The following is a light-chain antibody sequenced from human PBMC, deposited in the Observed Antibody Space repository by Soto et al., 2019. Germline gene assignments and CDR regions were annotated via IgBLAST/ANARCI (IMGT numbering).Light chain of an antibody. V-gene: IGKV3-15*01. J-gene: IGKJ2*01. CDR2: GAS. CDR1: QSVSSN. Sequence: EIVLTQSPATLSLSPGERAALSCRASQSVSSNLAWYQQKPGQAPRLLIYGASTRVTGLPARFSGSGSETDFTLTISSLQSEDFAVYYCQQYDNWPYTFGQGTKVDIK. CDR3: QQYDNWPYT.